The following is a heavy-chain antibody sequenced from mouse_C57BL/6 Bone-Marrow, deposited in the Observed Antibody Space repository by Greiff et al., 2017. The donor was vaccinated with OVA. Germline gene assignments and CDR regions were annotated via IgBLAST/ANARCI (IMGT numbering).Heavy chain of an antibody. V-gene: IGHV1-69*01. CDR1: GYTFTSSW. Sequence: VQLQQPGAELVMPGASVKLSCKASGYTFTSSWMHWVKQRPGQGLEWIGEIDPSDSYTNYNQKFKGKSTLTVDKSSSTAYMQLSSLTSEDSAVYYCARGGDYWGQGTTLTVSS. CDR3: ARGGDY. CDR2: IDPSDSYT. J-gene: IGHJ2*01.